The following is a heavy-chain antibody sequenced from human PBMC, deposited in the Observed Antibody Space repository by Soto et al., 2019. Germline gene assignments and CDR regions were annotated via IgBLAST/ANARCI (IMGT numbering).Heavy chain of an antibody. CDR3: ATHPYCSGGSYPTSGDY. CDR2: INHRGSN. D-gene: IGHD2-15*01. J-gene: IGHJ4*02. V-gene: IGHV4-34*01. Sequence: SETLSLTCAVYGGSFSGYYWSWIRQPPGKGLEWMGEINHRGSNNYNPSLKSRVTISVDTSKNQFSLKLSSVTAADTAVYYCATHPYCSGGSYPTSGDYWGQGTLVTVSS. CDR1: GGSFSGYY.